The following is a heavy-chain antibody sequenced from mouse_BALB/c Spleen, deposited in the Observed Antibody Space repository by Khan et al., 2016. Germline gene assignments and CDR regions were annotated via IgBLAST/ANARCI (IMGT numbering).Heavy chain of an antibody. Sequence: VQLQESGAELMKPGASVKISCKAPGYTFSSYWIEWVKQRPGHGLEWIGEILPGSGSTIYNEKFKGKATFPADSSSNTAYMQLSSLTSEDSAVYYCARLGAARSYFDYWGQGTTLTVSS. CDR3: ARLGAARSYFDY. D-gene: IGHD3-1*01. CDR1: GYTFSSYW. V-gene: IGHV1-9*01. J-gene: IGHJ2*01. CDR2: ILPGSGST.